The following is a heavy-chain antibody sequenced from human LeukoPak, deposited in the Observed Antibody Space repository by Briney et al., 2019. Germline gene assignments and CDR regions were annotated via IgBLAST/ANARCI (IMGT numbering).Heavy chain of an antibody. CDR3: ARDIGELLWFGEFPSAFDI. CDR1: GFTFSSYS. Sequence: PGGSLRLSCAASGFTFSSYSMNWVRQAPGKGLEWVSSISGNSIYIYYADSVKGRFTISRDNAKNSLYLQMNSLRAEDTAVYYCARDIGELLWFGEFPSAFDIWGQGTMVTVSS. V-gene: IGHV3-21*01. D-gene: IGHD3-10*01. J-gene: IGHJ3*02. CDR2: ISGNSIYI.